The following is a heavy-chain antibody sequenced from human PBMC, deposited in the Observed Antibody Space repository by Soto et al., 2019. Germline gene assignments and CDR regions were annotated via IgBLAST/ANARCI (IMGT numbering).Heavy chain of an antibody. CDR2: INPSGGST. V-gene: IGHV1-46*01. J-gene: IGHJ3*02. D-gene: IGHD1-1*01. CDR3: ARAVGGYNWNDGKLDAFDI. CDR1: GYTFTSYY. Sequence: ASVKVSCKASGYTFTSYYMHWVRQAPGQGLEWMGIINPSGGSTSYAQKFQGRVTMTADKSTSTAYMELSSLRSEDTAVYYCARAVGGYNWNDGKLDAFDIWGQGTMVTVSS.